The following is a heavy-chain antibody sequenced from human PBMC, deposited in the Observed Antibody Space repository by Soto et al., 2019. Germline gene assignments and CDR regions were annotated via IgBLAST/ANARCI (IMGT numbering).Heavy chain of an antibody. Sequence: QVQLQQWGAGLLKPSETLSLTCAVYGGSFSGYYWSWIRQPPGKGLEWIGEINHSGSTNYNPSLKSRVTISVDTSKNQFSLKLSSVTAADTAVYYCARSYNNWFDPWVQGTLVTVSS. CDR3: ARSYNNWFDP. D-gene: IGHD4-4*01. CDR1: GGSFSGYY. V-gene: IGHV4-34*01. CDR2: INHSGST. J-gene: IGHJ5*02.